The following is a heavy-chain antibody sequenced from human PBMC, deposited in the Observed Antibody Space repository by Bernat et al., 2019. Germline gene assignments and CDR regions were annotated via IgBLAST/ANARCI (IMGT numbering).Heavy chain of an antibody. Sequence: EVQLVESGGGLVKPGGSLRLSCAASGFIFSSYSMNWVRQAPGKGLEWVSSISSSSSYIYYADSVKGRFTISRDNAKNSLYLQMNSLRAEDTAVYYCARDGGDNFDYWGQGTLVTVSS. V-gene: IGHV3-21*01. CDR2: ISSSSSYI. CDR1: GFIFSSYS. CDR3: ARDGGDNFDY. J-gene: IGHJ4*02. D-gene: IGHD2-21*02.